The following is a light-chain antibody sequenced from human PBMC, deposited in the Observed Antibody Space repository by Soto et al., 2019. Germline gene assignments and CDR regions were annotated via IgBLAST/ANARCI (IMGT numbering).Light chain of an antibody. J-gene: IGKJ1*01. CDR1: QSVSNNF. V-gene: IGKV3-20*01. Sequence: ENVLTQSPGTLSLSPGERATLSCRASQSVSNNFLAWYQQKPGQAPRLLIYGASNRATGIPDRFRGSGSGTDFTLTISRLEPEDFAVYFCQQYISSPRTFGQGTKVEIK. CDR3: QQYISSPRT. CDR2: GAS.